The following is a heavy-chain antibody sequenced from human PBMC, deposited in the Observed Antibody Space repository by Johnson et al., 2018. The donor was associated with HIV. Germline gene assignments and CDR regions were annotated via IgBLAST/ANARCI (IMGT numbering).Heavy chain of an antibody. CDR1: GFTFSSYG. D-gene: IGHD3-22*01. J-gene: IGHJ3*02. CDR2: IRHDGGEK. CDR3: ATYYDNSGYTLWGNAFDI. V-gene: IGHV3-30*02. Sequence: QVQLVESGGGVVQPGGSLRLSCAASGFTFSSYGMHWVRQAPGKGLEWVAFIRHDGGEKYYADSVKGRFTISRDNSKNTLYLQMGSLRADDTAVYYCATYYDNSGYTLWGNAFDIWGQGTMVTVSS.